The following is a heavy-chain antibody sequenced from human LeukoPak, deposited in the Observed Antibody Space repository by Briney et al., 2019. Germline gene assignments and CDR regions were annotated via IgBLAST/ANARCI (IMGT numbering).Heavy chain of an antibody. CDR3: ARAKAPGGVIVIPFDAFDI. CDR2: IYYSGTT. Sequence: PSETLSLTCTVSGGLISISTYYWGWIRQPPGKGLEWIGSIYYSGTTHYNPSLKSRVTIAVDTSKNQFSLKLISVTAADTAVYYCARAKAPGGVIVIPFDAFDIWGQGTMVTVSS. D-gene: IGHD3-16*02. CDR1: GGLISISTYY. V-gene: IGHV4-39*07. J-gene: IGHJ3*02.